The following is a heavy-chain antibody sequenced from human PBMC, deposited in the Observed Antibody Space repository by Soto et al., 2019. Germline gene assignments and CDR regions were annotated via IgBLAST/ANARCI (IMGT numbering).Heavy chain of an antibody. V-gene: IGHV4-39*01. D-gene: IGHD3-9*01. CDR2: IYYSGST. Sequence: PSETLSLTCTVSGGSISSSSYYWGWIRQPPGKGLEWIGSIYYSGSTYYNPSLKSRVTISVDTSKNQFSLKLSSVTAADTAVYYCARQGLRYFSTVDYWGQGTLVTVSS. CDR1: GGSISSSSYY. J-gene: IGHJ4*02. CDR3: ARQGLRYFSTVDY.